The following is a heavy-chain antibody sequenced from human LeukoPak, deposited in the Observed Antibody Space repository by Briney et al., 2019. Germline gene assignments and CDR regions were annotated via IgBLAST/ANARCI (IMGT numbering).Heavy chain of an antibody. CDR1: GCSISSSSYY. CDR3: ARASGPTYYYYYYMAV. D-gene: IGHD4-11*01. J-gene: IGHJ6*03. Sequence: SETLSLTCTVSGCSISSSSYYWGWIRQPPGKGLEWIGSIYYSGSTYYNPSLKSRVTISMDTSTNQFSLKLSSVTAADTAVYYCARASGPTYYYYYYMAVCGKGTTVTVYS. V-gene: IGHV4-39*07. CDR2: IYYSGST.